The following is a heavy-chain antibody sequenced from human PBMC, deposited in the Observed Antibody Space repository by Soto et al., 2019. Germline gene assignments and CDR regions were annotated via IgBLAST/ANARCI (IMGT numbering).Heavy chain of an antibody. CDR3: ARGRVDTAMGSHYYYGMDV. D-gene: IGHD5-18*01. J-gene: IGHJ6*02. CDR1: GGSFSGYY. V-gene: IGHV4-34*01. Sequence: SETLSLTCAVYGGSFSGYYWSWIRQPPGKGLEWIGEINHSGSTNYNPSLKSRVTISVDTSKNQFSLKLSSVTAADTAVYYCARGRVDTAMGSHYYYGMDVWGQGTTVTVS. CDR2: INHSGST.